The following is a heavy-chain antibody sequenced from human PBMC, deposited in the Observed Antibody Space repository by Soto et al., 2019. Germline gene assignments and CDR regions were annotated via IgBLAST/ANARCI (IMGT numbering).Heavy chain of an antibody. CDR1: GFTFTSSA. J-gene: IGHJ6*02. D-gene: IGHD2-15*01. V-gene: IGHV1-58*01. CDR2: IVVGSGNT. Sequence: GASVKVSCKASGFTFTSSAVQWVRQARGQRLEWIGWIVVGSGNTNYAQKFQERVTITRDMSTSTAYMELSSLRSEDTAVYYCAADAVECSGGSCYYYYYGMDVWGQGTTVTVSS. CDR3: AADAVECSGGSCYYYYYGMDV.